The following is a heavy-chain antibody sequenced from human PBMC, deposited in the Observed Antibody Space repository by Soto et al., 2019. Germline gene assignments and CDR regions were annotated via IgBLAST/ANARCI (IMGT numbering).Heavy chain of an antibody. CDR2: IIPIFGTA. J-gene: IGHJ4*02. D-gene: IGHD1-26*01. Sequence: QVQLVQSGAEVKKPGSSVKVSCKASGGTFSSYSINWVRQAPGQGLEWMGEIIPIFGTANYAQKFQGRVTITAGESTSTAYMELSSLRSEDTAVYYCARDGGRHSGGIDYWDQGTLVTVSS. V-gene: IGHV1-69*01. CDR3: ARDGGRHSGGIDY. CDR1: GGTFSSYS.